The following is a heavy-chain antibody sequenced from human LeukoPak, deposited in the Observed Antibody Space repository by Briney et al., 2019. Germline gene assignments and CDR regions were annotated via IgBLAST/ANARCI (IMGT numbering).Heavy chain of an antibody. CDR3: ARDRRSSGANYGMDV. Sequence: SETLSLTCAVYGGSFSGHYWSWIRQPPGKGLEWIGEINHSGSTNYNPSLKSRVTISVDTSKNQFSLKLSSVTAADTAVYYCARDRRSSGANYGMDVWGQGTTVTVSS. CDR2: INHSGST. D-gene: IGHD6-19*01. CDR1: GGSFSGHY. V-gene: IGHV4-34*01. J-gene: IGHJ6*02.